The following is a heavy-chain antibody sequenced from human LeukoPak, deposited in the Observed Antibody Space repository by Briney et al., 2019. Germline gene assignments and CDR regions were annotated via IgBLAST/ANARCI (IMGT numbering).Heavy chain of an antibody. J-gene: IGHJ4*02. Sequence: SETLSLTCTVSGGSISSGGYYWSWIRQPPGKGLEWIGYIYHSGSTYYNPSLKSRVTISVDRSKNQFSLKLSFVTAADTAVYYCARGRVATILPTHFDYWGQGTLVTVSS. V-gene: IGHV4-30-2*01. CDR2: IYHSGST. CDR1: GGSISSGGYY. D-gene: IGHD5-12*01. CDR3: ARGRVATILPTHFDY.